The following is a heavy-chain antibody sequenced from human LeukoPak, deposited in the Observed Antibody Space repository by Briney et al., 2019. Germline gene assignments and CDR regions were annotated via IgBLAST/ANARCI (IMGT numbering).Heavy chain of an antibody. Sequence: GASVKVSCKASGYTFTGYYMHWVRQAPGQGLEWMGWINPNSGGTNYAQKFQGRVTMTRDTSISTAYMELSRLRSDDTAVYYCARGQLVRAYYYMDVWGKGTTVTVSS. V-gene: IGHV1-2*02. CDR3: ARGQLVRAYYYMDV. CDR2: INPNSGGT. D-gene: IGHD6-6*01. CDR1: GYTFTGYY. J-gene: IGHJ6*03.